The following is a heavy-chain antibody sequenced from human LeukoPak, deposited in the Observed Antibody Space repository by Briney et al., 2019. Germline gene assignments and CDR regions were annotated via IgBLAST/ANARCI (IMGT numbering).Heavy chain of an antibody. CDR1: GGSFSGYY. CDR3: ARGLLPTVVLDY. D-gene: IGHD2-15*01. CDR2: INHSRST. J-gene: IGHJ4*02. Sequence: PSETLSLTCAVYGGSFSGYYWSWIRQPPGKGLEWIGEINHSRSTNYNPSLKSRVTISVDTSKNQFSLKLSSVTAADTAVYYCARGLLPTVVLDYWGQGTLVTVSS. V-gene: IGHV4-34*01.